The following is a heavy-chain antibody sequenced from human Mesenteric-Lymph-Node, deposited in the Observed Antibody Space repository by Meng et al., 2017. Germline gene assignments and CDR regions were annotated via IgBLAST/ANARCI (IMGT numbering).Heavy chain of an antibody. CDR1: GFTFSNAW. J-gene: IGHJ3*02. V-gene: IGHV3-15*01. CDR3: TTDVVTGWFEEFREAFDI. Sequence: GGSLRLSCAASGFTFSNAWMSWVRQAPGKGLEWVGRIKSKTDGGTTDYAAPVKGRFTITRDDSKNTLNLQMNSLKTEDTAVYYCTTDVVTGWFEEFREAFDIWGQGTMVTVSS. CDR2: IKSKTDGGTT. D-gene: IGHD3-10*01.